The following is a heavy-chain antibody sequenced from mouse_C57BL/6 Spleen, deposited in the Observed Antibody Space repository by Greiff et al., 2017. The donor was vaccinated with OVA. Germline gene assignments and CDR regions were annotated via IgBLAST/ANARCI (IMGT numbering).Heavy chain of an antibody. V-gene: IGHV1-50*01. Sequence: QVQLQQPGAELVKPGASVKLSCKASGYTSTSSWMQWVKQRPGQGLEWIGEIDPSDSYTNYNQKFKGKATLTVDTSSSTAYMQLSSLTSEDSAVYYCANGYDVGAWFAYWGQGTLVTVSA. J-gene: IGHJ3*01. CDR3: ANGYDVGAWFAY. D-gene: IGHD2-2*01. CDR2: IDPSDSYT. CDR1: GYTSTSSW.